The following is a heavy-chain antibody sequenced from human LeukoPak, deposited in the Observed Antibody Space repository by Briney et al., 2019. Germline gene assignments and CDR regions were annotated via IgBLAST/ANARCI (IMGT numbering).Heavy chain of an antibody. CDR2: IRRNGDHT. CDR1: GFTFGSYA. J-gene: IGHJ5*02. D-gene: IGHD1-7*01. V-gene: IGHV3-23*01. CDR3: AKDIISGTTGWFDP. Sequence: PGGSLRLSCTASGFTFGSYAMSWVRQVPGKGLEWVSTIRRNGDHTFYADSVEGRFTVSRDNSKDTVYLQMNNLGAEDTAIYYCAKDIISGTTGWFDPWGQGTLVTVSS.